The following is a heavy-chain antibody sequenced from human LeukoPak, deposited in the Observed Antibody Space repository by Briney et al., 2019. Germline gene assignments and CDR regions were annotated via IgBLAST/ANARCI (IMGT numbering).Heavy chain of an antibody. CDR1: GGSFSGYY. CDR2: INHSGST. CDR3: ARAPSRITMTD. Sequence: PSETLSLTCAVYGGSFSGYYWSWIRQPPGKGLEWIGEINHSGSTNYNPSLKSRVTISVDTSKNQFSLKLSSVTAADTAVYYCARAPSRITMTDWGQGTLVTVSS. J-gene: IGHJ4*02. D-gene: IGHD3-22*01. V-gene: IGHV4-34*01.